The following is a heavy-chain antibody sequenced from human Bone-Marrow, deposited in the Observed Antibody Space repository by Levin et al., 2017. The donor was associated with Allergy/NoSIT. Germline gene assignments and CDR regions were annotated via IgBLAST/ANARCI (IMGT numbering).Heavy chain of an antibody. Sequence: SETLSLTCTVSGGSISSSSYYWGWIRQPPGKGLEWIGSIYYSGSTYYNPSLKSRVTISVDTSKNQFSLKLSSVTAADTAVYYCALGDIVVVPAARDAFDSWGQGTMVTVSS. J-gene: IGHJ3*02. CDR3: ALGDIVVVPAARDAFDS. D-gene: IGHD2-2*01. CDR2: IYYSGST. CDR1: GGSISSSSYY. V-gene: IGHV4-39*01.